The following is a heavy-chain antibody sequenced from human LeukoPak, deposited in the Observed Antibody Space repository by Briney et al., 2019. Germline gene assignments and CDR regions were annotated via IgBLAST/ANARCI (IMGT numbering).Heavy chain of an antibody. Sequence: GGSLRLSCAASGFTFSDYYMSWIRQAPGKGLEWVSYISSSGSTIYYADSVKGRFTISRDNAKNSLYLQMNSLRAEDTAVYYCASAKRGQQLVRDYFDYWGQGTLVTVSS. CDR3: ASAKRGQQLVRDYFDY. CDR2: ISSSGSTI. CDR1: GFTFSDYY. D-gene: IGHD6-13*01. J-gene: IGHJ4*02. V-gene: IGHV3-11*01.